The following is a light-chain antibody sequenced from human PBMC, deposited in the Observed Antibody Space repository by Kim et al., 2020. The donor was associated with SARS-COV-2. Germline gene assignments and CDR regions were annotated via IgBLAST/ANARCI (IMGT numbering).Light chain of an antibody. CDR1: RLRSYY. CDR3: NSRDSSGNHVV. Sequence: ALGQTVRTTCPGDRLRSYYASWYQQKPGQAPVLVIYGKNNRPSGIPDRFSGSSSGNTASLTITGAQAEDEADYYCNSRDSSGNHVVFGGGTQLTVL. V-gene: IGLV3-19*01. CDR2: GKN. J-gene: IGLJ2*01.